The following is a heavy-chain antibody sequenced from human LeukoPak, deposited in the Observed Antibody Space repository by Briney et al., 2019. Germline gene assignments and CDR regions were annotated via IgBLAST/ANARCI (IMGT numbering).Heavy chain of an antibody. Sequence: PGGSLRLSCAASGFPVSSNYMSCVREAPGKGLEWVSVIYSGGSTYYVDSVKGRFTISRDNSKNTLYLQMNSLRAEDTAVYYCARGVALHSDGWTPPVYWGQGTLVTVSS. CDR3: ARGVALHSDGWTPPVY. D-gene: IGHD6-19*01. J-gene: IGHJ4*02. V-gene: IGHV3-66*01. CDR1: GFPVSSNY. CDR2: IYSGGST.